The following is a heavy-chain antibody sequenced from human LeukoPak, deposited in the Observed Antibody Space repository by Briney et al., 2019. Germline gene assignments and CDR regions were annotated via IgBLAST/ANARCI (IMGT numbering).Heavy chain of an antibody. CDR2: FSSNGGST. CDR1: GFTFSSYA. CDR3: VKDIVATSAPGVGYFDY. V-gene: IGHV3-64D*06. D-gene: IGHD5-12*01. J-gene: IGHJ4*02. Sequence: GGSLRLSCSASGFTFSSYAMHWVRQAPGKGLEYVSAFSSNGGSTYYADSVKGRFTISRDNSKNTLYLQMSSLRAEDTAVYYCVKDIVATSAPGVGYFDYWGQGTLGTVSA.